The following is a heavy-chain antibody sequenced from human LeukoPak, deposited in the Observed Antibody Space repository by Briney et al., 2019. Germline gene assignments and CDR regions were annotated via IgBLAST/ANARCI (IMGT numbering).Heavy chain of an antibody. CDR2: ISYDGSNK. CDR1: GFTFSSYA. J-gene: IGHJ4*02. CDR3: ARAVYYYD. D-gene: IGHD3-10*01. V-gene: IGHV3-30-3*01. Sequence: PGGSLRLSCAASGFTFSSYAMHWVRQAPGKGLEWVAVISYDGSNKYYADSVKGRFTISRDNSKNTLYLQMNSLRAEDTAVYYCARAVYYYDWGQGTLVTVSS.